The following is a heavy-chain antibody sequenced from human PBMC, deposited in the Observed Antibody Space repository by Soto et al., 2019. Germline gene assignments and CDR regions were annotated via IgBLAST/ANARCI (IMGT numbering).Heavy chain of an antibody. J-gene: IGHJ4*02. V-gene: IGHV3-21*01. D-gene: IGHD1-1*01. Sequence: GGSLRLSFAASGFTFSSYSMNWVRQAPGKGREWVSSISSSSSYIYYADSVKGRFTISRDNAKNSLCMQMNSLRAEDTAVYYCARVLDPLNVALDYWGQGTLVTVSS. CDR1: GFTFSSYS. CDR3: ARVLDPLNVALDY. CDR2: ISSSSSYI.